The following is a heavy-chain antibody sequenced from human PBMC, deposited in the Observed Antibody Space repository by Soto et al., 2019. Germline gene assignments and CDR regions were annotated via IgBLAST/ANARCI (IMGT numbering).Heavy chain of an antibody. Sequence: GESLKISCQGSGYSLTSSFASYWIGWVRQMPGKGLEWMWIIYPGASDTRYNPSFQGQITISADKSTSTAYLQWSSLKASDTAMYYSMARLHDVVGVLELCHHWGQGTLVTVSS. D-gene: IGHD3-16*01. CDR3: MARLHDVVGVLELCHH. CDR1: GYSLTSSFASYW. V-gene: IGHV5-51*01. CDR2: IYPGASDT. J-gene: IGHJ1*01.